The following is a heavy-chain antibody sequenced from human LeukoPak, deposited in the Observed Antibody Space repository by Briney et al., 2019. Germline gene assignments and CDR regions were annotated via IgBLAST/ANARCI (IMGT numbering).Heavy chain of an antibody. J-gene: IGHJ4*02. CDR2: ISGSGGDT. CDR3: AKDRVPDGRWSIDY. D-gene: IGHD2-15*01. Sequence: PGGSLRLSCAASGFTFSSHSMKWVRQAPGKGPEWVSAISGSGGDTYYADSVKGRFTISRDNSGNKVFLQMNSLRPEDTAVYYCAKDRVPDGRWSIDYWGQGALVTVSS. V-gene: IGHV3-23*01. CDR1: GFTFSSHS.